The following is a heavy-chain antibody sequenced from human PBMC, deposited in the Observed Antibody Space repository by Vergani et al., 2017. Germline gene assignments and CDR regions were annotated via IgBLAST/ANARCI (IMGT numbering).Heavy chain of an antibody. CDR3: ASGNYDFWSGYYPE. CDR1: GFTFSSYE. V-gene: IGHV3-48*03. Sequence: VQLVESGGGVVQPGRSLRLSCAASGFTFSSYEMNWVRQAPGKGLEWVSYISSSGSTIYYADSVKGRFTISRDNAKNSLYLQMNSLRAEDTAVYYCASGNYDFWSGYYPEWGQGTLVTVSS. CDR2: ISSSGSTI. J-gene: IGHJ4*02. D-gene: IGHD3-3*01.